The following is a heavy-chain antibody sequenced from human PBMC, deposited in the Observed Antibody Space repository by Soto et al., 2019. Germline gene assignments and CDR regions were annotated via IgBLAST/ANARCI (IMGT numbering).Heavy chain of an antibody. CDR3: AKPNYYDSTGFFRHFDN. D-gene: IGHD3-22*01. CDR2: VGPNGAST. J-gene: IGHJ4*02. CDR1: GFTFGSYG. Sequence: GGSLRLSCVASGFTFGSYGMSWVRQTPGKGLEWVSSVGPNGASTRYAESVKGRFTISRDNLDNTLYLQMNSLRGEDTARYFCAKPNYYDSTGFFRHFDNWGQGTQVTVS. V-gene: IGHV3-23*01.